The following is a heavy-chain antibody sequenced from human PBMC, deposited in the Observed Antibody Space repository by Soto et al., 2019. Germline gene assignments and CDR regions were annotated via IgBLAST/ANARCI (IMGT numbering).Heavy chain of an antibody. CDR2: ISGNGGYT. J-gene: IGHJ4*02. CDR1: GFTFSSCA. V-gene: IGHV3-23*01. D-gene: IGHD3-22*01. Sequence: EVQLLESGGGLVQPGGSLRLSCAASGFTFSSCAMGWVRQAPGKGLAWVSGISGNGGYTYYADSVKGRFTISRDTSKSTLFLQMDSLGAEDTAIYFCAKVVGDGNDYYDFWGQGTLVTVSS. CDR3: AKVVGDGNDYYDF.